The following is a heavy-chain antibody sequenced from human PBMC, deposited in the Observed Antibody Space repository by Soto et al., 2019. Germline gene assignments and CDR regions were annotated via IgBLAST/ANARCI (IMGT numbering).Heavy chain of an antibody. CDR2: TSFDGSNE. D-gene: IGHD3-10*01. CDR1: GFTFTGFA. J-gene: IGHJ4*02. V-gene: IGHV3-30-3*01. CDR3: ARVTGFYGSGEIDY. Sequence: QVQLVESGGGVVQPGRSLRLSCAASGFTFTGFAMYWVGQAPGKGLEWVAVTSFDGSNEYYADFVEGRFTISRDNSKNTLYLQMNSLRTEDTAVYYCARVTGFYGSGEIDYWGQGTLVTVSS.